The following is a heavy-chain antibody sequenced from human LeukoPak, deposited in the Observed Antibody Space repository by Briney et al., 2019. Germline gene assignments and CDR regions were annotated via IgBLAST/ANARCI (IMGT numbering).Heavy chain of an antibody. CDR2: IYSGGST. CDR3: ATGEWELLYFDY. D-gene: IGHD1-26*01. Sequence: GGSLRLSCAASGFTVSSNYMSWVRQAPGKGLEWVSVIYSGGSTYYADSVKGRFTISRDNSKNTLYLQMNSLRAEDTAVYYCATGEWELLYFDYWGQGTLVTVSS. V-gene: IGHV3-53*01. J-gene: IGHJ4*02. CDR1: GFTVSSNY.